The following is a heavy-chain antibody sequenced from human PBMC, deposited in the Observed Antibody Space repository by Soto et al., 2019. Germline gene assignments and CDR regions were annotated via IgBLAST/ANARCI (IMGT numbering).Heavy chain of an antibody. D-gene: IGHD6-19*01. Sequence: GGSLRLSCAASGFTFSSYAMHWVRQAPGKGLEWVAVISYDGSNKYYADSVKGRFTISRDNSKNTLYLQMNSLRAEDTAVYYCARDRSVAVAGTRLYGMDVWGQGTTVTVSS. CDR3: ARDRSVAVAGTRLYGMDV. V-gene: IGHV3-30-3*01. CDR1: GFTFSSYA. J-gene: IGHJ6*02. CDR2: ISYDGSNK.